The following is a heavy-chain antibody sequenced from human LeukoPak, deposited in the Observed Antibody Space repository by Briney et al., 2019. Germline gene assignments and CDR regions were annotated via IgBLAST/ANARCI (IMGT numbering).Heavy chain of an antibody. CDR1: GYIFTSYY. D-gene: IGHD3-22*01. V-gene: IGHV1-46*01. Sequence: ASVKVSCKASGYIFTSYYMHWVRQAPGQGLEWMGIINPSGGSTSYAQKFQGRVTMTRDMSTSTVYMELSSLRSEDTAVYYCARGGVTDDYYDTSGYRFDIWGQGTMVTVSS. J-gene: IGHJ3*02. CDR3: ARGGVTDDYYDTSGYRFDI. CDR2: INPSGGST.